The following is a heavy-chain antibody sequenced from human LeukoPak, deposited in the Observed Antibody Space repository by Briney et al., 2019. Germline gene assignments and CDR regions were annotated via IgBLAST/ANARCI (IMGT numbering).Heavy chain of an antibody. Sequence: GGSLRLSSSASGFTFSSYAMHWVRQAPGKGLEYVSAISSNGGSTYYADSVKGRFTISRDNSKNTLYLQMSSLRAEDTAVYYCVKWTVAVTANYWGQGTLVTVSS. J-gene: IGHJ4*02. CDR2: ISSNGGST. V-gene: IGHV3-64D*06. CDR1: GFTFSSYA. D-gene: IGHD2-21*02. CDR3: VKWTVAVTANY.